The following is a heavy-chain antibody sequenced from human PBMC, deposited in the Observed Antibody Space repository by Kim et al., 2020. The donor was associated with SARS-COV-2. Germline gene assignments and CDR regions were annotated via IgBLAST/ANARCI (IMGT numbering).Heavy chain of an antibody. CDR1: GGSVSSGSYY. CDR2: IYYSGST. V-gene: IGHV4-61*01. Sequence: SETLSLTCTVSGGSVSSGSYYRSWIRQPPGKGLEWIGYIYYSGSTNYNPSLKSRVTISVDTSKNQFSLKLSSVTAADTAVYYCARESGAEYYFDYWGQGTLVTVSS. J-gene: IGHJ4*02. D-gene: IGHD7-27*01. CDR3: ARESGAEYYFDY.